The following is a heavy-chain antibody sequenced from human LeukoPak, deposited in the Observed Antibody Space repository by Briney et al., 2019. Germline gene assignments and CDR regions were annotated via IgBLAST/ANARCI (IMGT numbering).Heavy chain of an antibody. V-gene: IGHV3-23*01. CDR2: ISATGAST. D-gene: IGHD3-22*01. CDR3: AKKWGQYYYDRREGSEFDY. J-gene: IGHJ4*02. CDR1: GFTFSSYA. Sequence: PGGSLRLSCAASGFTFSSYAMSWVRQAPGKGLEWVSPISATGASTYYADSVKGRFTISRDNSKNTLYLQMNSLRAEDTAAYYCAKKWGQYYYDRREGSEFDYWGQGTLVTVSS.